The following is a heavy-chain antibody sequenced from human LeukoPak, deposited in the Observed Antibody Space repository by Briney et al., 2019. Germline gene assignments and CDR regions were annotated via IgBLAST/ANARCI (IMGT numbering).Heavy chain of an antibody. CDR1: GGSISSGSYY. Sequence: SETLSLTCTVSGGSISSGSYYWGWIRQPPGKGLEWIGSIYYSGSTYYNPSLKSRVTISVDTSKNQFSLKLSSVTAADTAVYYCARGFVTMVRGVIPTSDAFDIWGQGTMVTVSS. V-gene: IGHV4-39*07. CDR2: IYYSGST. D-gene: IGHD3-10*01. J-gene: IGHJ3*02. CDR3: ARGFVTMVRGVIPTSDAFDI.